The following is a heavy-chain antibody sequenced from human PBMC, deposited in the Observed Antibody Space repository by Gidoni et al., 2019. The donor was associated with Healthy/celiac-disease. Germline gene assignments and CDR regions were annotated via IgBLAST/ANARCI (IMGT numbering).Heavy chain of an antibody. V-gene: IGHV3-30*18. D-gene: IGHD6-13*01. Sequence: QVQLVESGGGVVQPGRSPRLSCAGSGFTFSSYGMHWVRQAPGKGLEWVAVISYDGSKKYYADSVKGLFTISRDNSKNTLYLQMNSLRAEDTAVYYCAKDRFWRQQLVEGYFQHWGQGTLVTVSS. CDR2: ISYDGSKK. CDR3: AKDRFWRQQLVEGYFQH. CDR1: GFTFSSYG. J-gene: IGHJ1*01.